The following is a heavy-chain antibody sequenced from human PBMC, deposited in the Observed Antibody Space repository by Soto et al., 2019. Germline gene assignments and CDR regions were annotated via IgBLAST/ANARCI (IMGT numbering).Heavy chain of an antibody. CDR3: AREGIDSSGWSHYFDY. CDR1: GGSISIYY. D-gene: IGHD6-19*01. CDR2: IYYSGST. V-gene: IGHV4-59*01. Sequence: PSETLSLTCTVSGGSISIYYWSWIHHPPGKGLEWLGYIYYSGSTYYNPSLETRVTISLDTSKNQFSLRLSSVTAADTAVYYCAREGIDSSGWSHYFDYWGQGALVTVSS. J-gene: IGHJ4*02.